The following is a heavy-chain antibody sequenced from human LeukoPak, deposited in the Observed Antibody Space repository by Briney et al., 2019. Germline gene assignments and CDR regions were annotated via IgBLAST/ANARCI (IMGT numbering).Heavy chain of an antibody. V-gene: IGHV4-34*01. D-gene: IGHD7-27*01. CDR1: GGSFSGYY. CDR2: INHSGST. CDR3: ARHPALGYFDY. J-gene: IGHJ4*02. Sequence: SETLSLTCAVYGGSFSGYYWSWIRQPPGKGLEWIGEINHSGSTYYNPSLKSRVTISVDTSKNQFSLKLSSVTAADTAVYYCARHPALGYFDYWGQGTLVTVSS.